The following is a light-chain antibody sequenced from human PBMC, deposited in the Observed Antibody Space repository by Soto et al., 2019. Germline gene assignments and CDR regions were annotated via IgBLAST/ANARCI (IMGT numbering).Light chain of an antibody. CDR3: QQDGDWPLT. Sequence: EIVVTQSPATLSVSPGERATLSCRASQSVGNNFAWYQQKPGQAPRLLIFATSTRATGGPARFSGSGSGTEFTLTISSLQSEDFAVYDGQQDGDWPLTFGGGAKVEIE. J-gene: IGKJ4*01. V-gene: IGKV3-15*01. CDR2: ATS. CDR1: QSVGNN.